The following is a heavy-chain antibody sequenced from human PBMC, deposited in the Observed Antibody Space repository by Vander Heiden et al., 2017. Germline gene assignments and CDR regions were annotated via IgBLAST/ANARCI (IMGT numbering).Heavy chain of an antibody. V-gene: IGHV4-4*07. Sequence: QVQLHESCPGLVYPSETLSLTCTVSGCSISCYYWSWVRQPAGKGLEWIGRIHISGTTNYNPSLKIRVTMSVDTSKKQLSLKLSSVTAADTAVYYCARGIGAGRDYFDSWGQGTLVTVSS. CDR2: IHISGTT. D-gene: IGHD1-1*01. CDR3: ARGIGAGRDYFDS. CDR1: GCSISCYY. J-gene: IGHJ4*02.